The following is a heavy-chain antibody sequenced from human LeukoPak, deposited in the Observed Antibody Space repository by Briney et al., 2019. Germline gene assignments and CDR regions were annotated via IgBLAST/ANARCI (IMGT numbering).Heavy chain of an antibody. CDR2: IYYSGST. CDR1: GGSISSSSYY. J-gene: IGHJ3*02. V-gene: IGHV4-39*01. Sequence: PSETLSLTCTVSGGSISSSSYYWGWIRQPPGKGLEWIGSIYYSGSTYYNPSLKSRVTISVDTSKNQSSLKLSSVTAADTAVYYCARRVKAFDIWGQGTMVTVSS. CDR3: ARRVKAFDI. D-gene: IGHD2-21*01.